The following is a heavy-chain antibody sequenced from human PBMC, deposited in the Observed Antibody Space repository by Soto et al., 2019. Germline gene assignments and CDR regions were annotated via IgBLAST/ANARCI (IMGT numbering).Heavy chain of an antibody. CDR1: GYTLTELS. CDR2: FDPQDGET. V-gene: IGHV1-24*01. Sequence: QVQLVQSGAEVKKPGASVKVSCKVSGYTLTELSMHWVRQAPGKGLEWMGNFDPQDGETIYAQKFQGRVTMTEDTSTNTADMEMTSLRSADTAVFYCATGIAVHGTFAYHYYGMDVWGPGTAVTVSS. D-gene: IGHD1-7*01. CDR3: ATGIAVHGTFAYHYYGMDV. J-gene: IGHJ6*02.